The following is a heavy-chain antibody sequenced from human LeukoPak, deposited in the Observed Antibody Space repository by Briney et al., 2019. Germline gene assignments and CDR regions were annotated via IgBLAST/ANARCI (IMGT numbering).Heavy chain of an antibody. CDR3: AKDPEDYGSGSRDY. D-gene: IGHD3-10*01. CDR1: GFTFSSYA. J-gene: IGHJ4*02. Sequence: PGGSLRLSCAASGFTFSSYAMSWVRQAPGKGLEWVSAISGSGGSTYYADSVKGRFTISRDNSKDTLYLQVNSLRAEDTAVYYCAKDPEDYGSGSRDYWGQGTLVTVSS. CDR2: ISGSGGST. V-gene: IGHV3-23*01.